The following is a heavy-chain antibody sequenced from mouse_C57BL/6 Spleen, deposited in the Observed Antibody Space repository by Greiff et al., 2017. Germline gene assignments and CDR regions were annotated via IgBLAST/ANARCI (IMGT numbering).Heavy chain of an antibody. CDR2: ISDGGSYT. D-gene: IGHD2-1*01. V-gene: IGHV5-4*01. CDR1: GFTFSSYA. J-gene: IGHJ3*01. Sequence: EVKLVESGGGLVKPGGSLKLSCAASGFTFSSYAMSWVRPTPEKRLEWVATISDGGSYTYYPDNVKGRFTISRDNAKNNLYLQMSHLKSEDTAMYYCARERGIYYGNRGFAYWGQGTLVTVSA. CDR3: ARERGIYYGNRGFAY.